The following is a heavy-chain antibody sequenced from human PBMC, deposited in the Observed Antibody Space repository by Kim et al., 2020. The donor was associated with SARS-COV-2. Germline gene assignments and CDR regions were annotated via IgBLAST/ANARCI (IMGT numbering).Heavy chain of an antibody. Sequence: GGSLRLSCAASGFTFSSYSMNWVRQAPGKGLEWVSSISSSSSYIYYADSVKGRFTISRDNAKNSLYLQMNSLRAEDTAVYYCARGPTHGRDWYFDLWGRGTLVTVSS. CDR2: ISSSSSYI. D-gene: IGHD3-10*01. CDR1: GFTFSSYS. J-gene: IGHJ2*01. V-gene: IGHV3-21*01. CDR3: ARGPTHGRDWYFDL.